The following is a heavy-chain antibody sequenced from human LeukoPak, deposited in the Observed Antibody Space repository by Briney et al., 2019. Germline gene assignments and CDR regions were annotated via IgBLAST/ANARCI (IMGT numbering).Heavy chain of an antibody. CDR3: ARDNSNPPSYYCYMDV. V-gene: IGHV4-59*01. CDR2: VYYSGST. CDR1: GGSISSYY. D-gene: IGHD4-11*01. Sequence: TSETLSLTCTVSGGSISSYYWNWIRQPPGKGLEWIGYVYYSGSTNYNPSLKSRLTISVDTSKNQFSLKLSSVTAADTAVYYCARDNSNPPSYYCYMDVWGKGTTVTVSS. J-gene: IGHJ6*03.